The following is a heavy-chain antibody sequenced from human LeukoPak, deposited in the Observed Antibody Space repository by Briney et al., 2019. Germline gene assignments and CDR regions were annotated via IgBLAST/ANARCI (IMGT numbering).Heavy chain of an antibody. J-gene: IGHJ4*02. CDR2: INHRGGT. V-gene: IGHV4-34*01. CDR3: ARVPLQFQEPFDY. CDR1: GGSISNYY. D-gene: IGHD5-24*01. Sequence: PSETLSLTCVVYGGSISNYYWSWIRQPPGKGLEWIGEINHRGGTNYHPSLKSRVTISIDTSHYQFSLKLNSVTAAETAVYYCARVPLQFQEPFDYWGQGTLVTVSS.